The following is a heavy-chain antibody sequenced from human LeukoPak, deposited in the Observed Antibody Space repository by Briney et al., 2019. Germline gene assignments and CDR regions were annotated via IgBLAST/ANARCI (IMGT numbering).Heavy chain of an antibody. Sequence: SETLSLTCTVSGGSISSYYWSWIRQPPGKGLEWIGYIYYSGSTNYNPSLKSRVTISVDTSKNQFSLKLSSVTAADTAVYYCARQSGSGWYDLLDYWGQETLVTVSS. CDR1: GGSISSYY. D-gene: IGHD6-19*01. V-gene: IGHV4-59*08. CDR2: IYYSGST. CDR3: ARQSGSGWYDLLDY. J-gene: IGHJ4*02.